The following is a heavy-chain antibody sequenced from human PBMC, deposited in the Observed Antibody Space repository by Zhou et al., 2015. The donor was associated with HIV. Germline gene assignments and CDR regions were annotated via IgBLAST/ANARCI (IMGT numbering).Heavy chain of an antibody. CDR2: INPNSGAT. CDR3: ARVDDYGWFDL. V-gene: IGHV1-2*06. Sequence: QVQLVQSGAEVKKPGASVKVSCEASGYTLTGHYLHWVRQAPGQGLEWMGRINPNSGATNFAQNFQGRATMTRDTSISTAYMEMSSLTSDDTAVYYCARVDDYGWFDLWGQGTLVTVSS. D-gene: IGHD4-17*01. J-gene: IGHJ5*02. CDR1: GYTLTGHY.